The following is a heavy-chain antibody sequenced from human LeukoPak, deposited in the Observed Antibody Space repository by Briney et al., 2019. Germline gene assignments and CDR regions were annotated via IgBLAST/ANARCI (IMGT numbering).Heavy chain of an antibody. Sequence: PGGSLRLSCAASGFTFSSYWMSWVRQAPGKGLEWVANIKQDGSEKYYVDSVKGRSTISRDNAKNSLYLQMNSLRAEDTAVYYCASRFPEPDILTGYSFFDYWGQGTLVTVSS. D-gene: IGHD3-9*01. CDR1: GFTFSSYW. CDR3: ASRFPEPDILTGYSFFDY. J-gene: IGHJ4*02. V-gene: IGHV3-7*01. CDR2: IKQDGSEK.